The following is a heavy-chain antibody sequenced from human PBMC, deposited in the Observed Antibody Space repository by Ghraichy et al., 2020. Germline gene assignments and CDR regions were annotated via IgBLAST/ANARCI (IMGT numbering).Heavy chain of an antibody. D-gene: IGHD6-25*01. Sequence: GGSLRLSCAASGFTFGSYGMHWVRQAPGKGLEWVAFIRFDGCNKYYADSVKGRFTLSRDNSENTLYLQMNSLRAEDTAVYYCAKDFTWAAADHWGQGTLVTVSS. CDR2: IRFDGCNK. CDR1: GFTFGSYG. J-gene: IGHJ4*02. CDR3: AKDFTWAAADH. V-gene: IGHV3-30*02.